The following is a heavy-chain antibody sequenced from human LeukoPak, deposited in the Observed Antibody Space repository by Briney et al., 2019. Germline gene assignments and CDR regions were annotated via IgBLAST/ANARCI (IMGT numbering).Heavy chain of an antibody. J-gene: IGHJ4*02. CDR3: AGFSITMVRGVMPW. Sequence: PSETLSLTCAVCGGSFSGYYWSWIRQPPGKGLEWIGEINHSGSTNHNPSLKSRVTISVDTSKNQFSLKLSSVTAADTAVYYCAGFSITMVRGVMPWWGQGTLVTVSS. D-gene: IGHD3-10*01. V-gene: IGHV4-34*01. CDR2: INHSGST. CDR1: GGSFSGYY.